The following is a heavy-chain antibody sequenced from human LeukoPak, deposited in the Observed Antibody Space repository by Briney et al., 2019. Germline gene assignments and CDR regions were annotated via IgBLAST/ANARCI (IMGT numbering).Heavy chain of an antibody. Sequence: PGRSLRLSCAASGFSFSNFGMHWVRQTPGKGLEWVALIWSDARKTHYADSVMGRFTISRDNSENTLYLQMNSLRVEDTAVYYCVKGRDGFNFGDHWGQGNRVTVSS. V-gene: IGHV3-33*06. CDR2: IWSDARKT. CDR1: GFSFSNFG. J-gene: IGHJ4*02. D-gene: IGHD5-24*01. CDR3: VKGRDGFNFGDH.